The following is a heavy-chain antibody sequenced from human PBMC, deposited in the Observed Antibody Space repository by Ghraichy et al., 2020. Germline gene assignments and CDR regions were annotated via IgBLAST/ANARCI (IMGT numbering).Heavy chain of an antibody. CDR1: GGSISSYY. J-gene: IGHJ3*02. CDR2: IYYSGST. CDR3: ARPAHIVGATTAFDI. V-gene: IGHV4-59*08. Sequence: LETLSLTCTVSGGSISSYYWSWIRQSPRKGLEWIGYIYYSGSTNYNPSLKSRVTISVDTSKNQFSLKLSSVTAADTAVYYCARPAHIVGATTAFDIWGQGTMVTVSS. D-gene: IGHD1-26*01.